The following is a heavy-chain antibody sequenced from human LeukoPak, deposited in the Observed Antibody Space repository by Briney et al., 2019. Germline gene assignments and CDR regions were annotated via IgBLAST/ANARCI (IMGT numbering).Heavy chain of an antibody. Sequence: PGGSLRLSCAASGFTFSSYAMTWVRQAPGKGLAWVSSISKSDGSTYYADSVKGLFTISRDNSKNTVYLHMDSLRVEDTAIYYCARGALIPDFRGQGTLVTVSS. CDR2: ISKSDGST. V-gene: IGHV3-23*01. CDR3: ARGALIPDF. D-gene: IGHD2-21*01. J-gene: IGHJ4*02. CDR1: GFTFSSYA.